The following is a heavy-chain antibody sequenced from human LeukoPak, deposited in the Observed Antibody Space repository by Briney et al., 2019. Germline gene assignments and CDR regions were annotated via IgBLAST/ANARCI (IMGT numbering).Heavy chain of an antibody. CDR2: IYHSGST. CDR3: ARALSSGWPNYYYYYMDV. Sequence: SETLSLTCTVSGGSISSGGYYWSWIRQPPGKGLEWIGYIYHSGSTYYNPSLKSRVTISVDTSKNQFSLKLSSVTAADTAVYYCARALSSGWPNYYYYYMDVWGKGTTVTVSS. CDR1: GGSISSGGYY. D-gene: IGHD6-19*01. J-gene: IGHJ6*03. V-gene: IGHV4-30-2*01.